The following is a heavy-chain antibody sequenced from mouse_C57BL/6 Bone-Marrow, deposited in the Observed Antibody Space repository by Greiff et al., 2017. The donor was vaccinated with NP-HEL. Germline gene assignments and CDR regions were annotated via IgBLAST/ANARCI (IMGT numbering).Heavy chain of an antibody. V-gene: IGHV14-1*01. Sequence: VQLQQSGAELVRPGASVKLSCTASGFNIKDYYMHWVKQRPEQGLEWIGRIDPEDGDTEYAPKFQGKATMTADTSSNTAYLQLSSLTSEDTAVYYSTSETGTSPPYWYYDDWGTGTTVTVSS. J-gene: IGHJ1*03. CDR3: TSETGTSPPYWYYDD. CDR2: IDPEDGDT. D-gene: IGHD4-1*01. CDR1: GFNIKDYY.